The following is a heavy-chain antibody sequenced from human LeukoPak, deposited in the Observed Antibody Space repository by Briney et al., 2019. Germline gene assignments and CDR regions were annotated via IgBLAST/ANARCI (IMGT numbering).Heavy chain of an antibody. CDR2: IYTSGST. D-gene: IGHD4-11*01. V-gene: IGHV4-61*02. CDR3: ARAYSNLNWFDP. CDR1: GGSISSGSYY. J-gene: IGHJ5*02. Sequence: SQTLSLTCTVSGGSISSGSYYWSWIRQPAGKGLEWIGRIYTSGSTNYNPSLKSRVTISVDTSKNQFSLKLSSVTAADTAVYYCARAYSNLNWFDPWGQGTLVTVSS.